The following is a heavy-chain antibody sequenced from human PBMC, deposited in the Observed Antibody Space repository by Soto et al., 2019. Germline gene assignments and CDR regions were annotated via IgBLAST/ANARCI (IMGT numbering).Heavy chain of an antibody. CDR1: GFSFVTNGVG. CDR3: AHRHNVIRGIPCFGS. D-gene: IGHD3-10*01. CDR2: IYWDGDK. Sequence: QITLRESGPTLVEPTQTLSLTCTFSGFSFVTNGVGVGWIRQPPGKALEWLALIYWDGDKRYSTSLKDRLTITTDTSKNQAVLMMTNMDPVDTATYYCAHRHNVIRGIPCFGSWGQGTLVTVSP. V-gene: IGHV2-5*02. J-gene: IGHJ5*01.